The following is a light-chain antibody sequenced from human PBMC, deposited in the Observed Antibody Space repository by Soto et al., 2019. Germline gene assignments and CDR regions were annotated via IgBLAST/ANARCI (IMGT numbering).Light chain of an antibody. CDR3: QQYNKWPTVT. J-gene: IGKJ1*01. CDR2: GAS. CDR1: QSVAYN. Sequence: EIVLAQSPGTLSLSPGERATLSCRASQSVAYNLAWYQQKPCQAHRLIIYGASTRATGIPARLSGSGSGTEFTLTISSLQSEDIAVYFCQQYNKWPTVTFGQGTKVDIK. V-gene: IGKV3-15*01.